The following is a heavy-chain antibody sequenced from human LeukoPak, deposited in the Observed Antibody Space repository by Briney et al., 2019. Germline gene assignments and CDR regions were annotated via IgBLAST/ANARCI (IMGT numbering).Heavy chain of an antibody. J-gene: IGHJ4*02. V-gene: IGHV4-34*01. CDR3: ARGYGSGFAY. CDR1: GGSFSGYY. CDR2: INQSGST. D-gene: IGHD3-10*01. Sequence: SETLSLTCAVYGGSFSGYYWSWIRQSPGKGPEWIGVINQSGSTNHNPSLKSRVTISVDTSKNQFSLKVSSVTAADTAVYYCARGYGSGFAYWGQGTLVTVSS.